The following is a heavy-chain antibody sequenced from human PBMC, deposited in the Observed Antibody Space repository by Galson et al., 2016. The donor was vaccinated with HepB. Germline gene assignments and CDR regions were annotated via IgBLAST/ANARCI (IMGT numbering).Heavy chain of an antibody. CDR1: GFTFSDFY. Sequence: SLRLSCAASGFTFSDFYMTRMRRAPGKSLEWVSYISHSSAFTDYADSVKGRFIISRDNVKNSLFLQMNTLRAEDTALYFCARGRAPKTLDTFDIWGQGTMVTVSS. CDR2: ISHSSAFT. V-gene: IGHV3-11*06. CDR3: ARGRAPKTLDTFDI. J-gene: IGHJ3*02.